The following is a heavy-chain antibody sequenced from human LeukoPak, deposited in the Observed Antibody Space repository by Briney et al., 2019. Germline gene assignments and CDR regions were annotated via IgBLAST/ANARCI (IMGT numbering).Heavy chain of an antibody. V-gene: IGHV4-4*09. Sequence: PSETLSLTCTVCGDSISSYYWSWIRQPPGKGLEGIGYSYTSGGTNYIPSLKGRVTISIDTSKNQFSLKLSSVTAADSAVYYCARLTRLSTSPDRYYLDYWGQGTLVTVSS. CDR2: SYTSGGT. D-gene: IGHD6-6*01. CDR3: ARLTRLSTSPDRYYLDY. CDR1: GDSISSYY. J-gene: IGHJ4*02.